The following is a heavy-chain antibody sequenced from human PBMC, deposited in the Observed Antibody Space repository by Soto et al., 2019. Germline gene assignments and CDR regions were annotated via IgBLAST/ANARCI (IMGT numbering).Heavy chain of an antibody. J-gene: IGHJ5*02. V-gene: IGHV1-24*01. CDR2: FDPEDGET. CDR1: GYTLTELS. CDR3: ATGRITMVRGVIIKAIWFDP. D-gene: IGHD3-10*01. Sequence: QVQLVQSGAEVKKPGASVKVSCKVSGYTLTELSMHWVRQAPGKGLEWMGGFDPEDGETIYAQKFQGRVTMTEDTSTDTAYMELSSLRSEDTAVYYCATGRITMVRGVIIKAIWFDPWGQGTLVTVSS.